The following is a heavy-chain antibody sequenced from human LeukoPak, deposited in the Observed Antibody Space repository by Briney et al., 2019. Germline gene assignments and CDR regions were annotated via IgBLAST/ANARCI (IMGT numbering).Heavy chain of an antibody. CDR1: GYSISSGYY. V-gene: IGHV4-38-2*02. D-gene: IGHD6-6*01. CDR2: IYHSGST. CDR3: AIDQSIAARRAFDY. Sequence: PSETLSLTCTVSGYSISSGYYWGWIRQPPGKGLEWIGSIYHSGSTYYNPSLKSRVTISVDTSKNQFSLKLSSVTAADTAVYYCAIDQSIAARRAFDYWGQGTLVTVSS. J-gene: IGHJ4*02.